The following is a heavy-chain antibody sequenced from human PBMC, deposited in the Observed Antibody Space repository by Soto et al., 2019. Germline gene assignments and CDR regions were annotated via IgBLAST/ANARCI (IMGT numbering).Heavy chain of an antibody. Sequence: PSETLSLTCAVYGGSFSGYYWSWIRQPPGKGLEWIGEINHSGSTNYNPSLKSRVTISVDTSKNQFSLKLSSVTAADTAVYYCARARLDGGTFSRFDYWGQVTLVTVSS. CDR3: ARARLDGGTFSRFDY. CDR2: INHSGST. J-gene: IGHJ4*02. V-gene: IGHV4-34*01. CDR1: GGSFSGYY. D-gene: IGHD1-7*01.